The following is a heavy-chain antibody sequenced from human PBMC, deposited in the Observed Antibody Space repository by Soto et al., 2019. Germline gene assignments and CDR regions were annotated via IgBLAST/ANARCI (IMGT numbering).Heavy chain of an antibody. D-gene: IGHD3-9*01. J-gene: IGHJ3*02. CDR1: GFTFSSYG. Sequence: GGSLRLSCAASGFTFSSYGMHWVRQAPGKGLEWVAVIWYDGSNIYYADSVKGRFTISRDNSKNTLYLQMNSLRAEDTAVYYCAREIYDIMTGPAHAFDIWGQGTMVTVSS. CDR3: AREIYDIMTGPAHAFDI. V-gene: IGHV3-33*01. CDR2: IWYDGSNI.